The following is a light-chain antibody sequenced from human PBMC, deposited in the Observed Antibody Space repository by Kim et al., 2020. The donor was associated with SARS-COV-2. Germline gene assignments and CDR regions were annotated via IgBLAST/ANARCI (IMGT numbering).Light chain of an antibody. CDR3: QSYDSSNPWV. Sequence: NTVTISCTRSSGSIDDNYVQWYQQRPGSAPTTVIYEDNQRPSGVPARFSGSIDSSSNSASLTISGLKTEDEADYYCQSYDSSNPWVFGGGTQLTVL. CDR1: SGSIDDNY. CDR2: EDN. V-gene: IGLV6-57*03. J-gene: IGLJ3*02.